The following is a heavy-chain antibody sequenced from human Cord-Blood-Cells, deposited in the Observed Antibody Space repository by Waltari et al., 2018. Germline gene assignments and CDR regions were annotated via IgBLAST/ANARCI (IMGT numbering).Heavy chain of an antibody. D-gene: IGHD4-17*01. J-gene: IGHJ2*01. CDR2: INHSGST. CDR1: GGSFRCYY. Sequence: QVQLQQWGAGLLKPSETLSLTCAVYGGSFRCYYWSWIRKPPGKGLEWFGEINHSGSTNYNPSLKSRVTISVDTSKNQFSLKLSSLTAAETAVYSCGRGRETTVTTRYFDLWGRGTLVTVSA. CDR3: GRGRETTVTTRYFDL. V-gene: IGHV4-34*01.